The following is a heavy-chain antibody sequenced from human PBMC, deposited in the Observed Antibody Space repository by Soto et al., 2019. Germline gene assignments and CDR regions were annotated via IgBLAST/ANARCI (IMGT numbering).Heavy chain of an antibody. Sequence: PAGSLRLYCAASGFTFSSYAMSWVRQAPGKGLERVSVISGSCDNTYYADSVKGRFTIYRDNSQNTLYLQMNRLRAEDKTVYYCAKGLDDPLGPSHYCYYGMDVWGQGTTVTVSS. J-gene: IGHJ6*02. CDR3: AKGLDDPLGPSHYCYYGMDV. CDR2: ISGSCDNT. V-gene: IGHV3-23*01. CDR1: GFTFSSYA. D-gene: IGHD3-16*01.